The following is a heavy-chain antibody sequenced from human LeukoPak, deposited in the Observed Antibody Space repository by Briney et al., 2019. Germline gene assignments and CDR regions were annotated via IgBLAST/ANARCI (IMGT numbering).Heavy chain of an antibody. D-gene: IGHD3-9*01. CDR2: ISSSSSYI. V-gene: IGHV3-21*01. J-gene: IGHJ6*04. CDR3: ARYDILTGSGMDV. Sequence: GGSLRLSCAASGFTFSSYSMNWVRQAPGKGLEWVSSISSSSSYIYYADSVKGRFTISRDNAKNSLYLQMNSLRAEDTAVYYCARYDILTGSGMDVWGKGITVTVSS. CDR1: GFTFSSYS.